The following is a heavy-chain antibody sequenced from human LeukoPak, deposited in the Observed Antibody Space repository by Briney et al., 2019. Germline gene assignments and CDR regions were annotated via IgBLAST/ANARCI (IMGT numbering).Heavy chain of an antibody. CDR2: IYYSGST. J-gene: IGHJ2*01. Sequence: SETLSLTCTVSGGSISSYYWSWIRQPPGKGLEWIGYIYYSGSTTYNPSLKSRVTISVDTFKNQFSLKLSSVTAADTAVYYCARDFGGSDGYTGYWYFDLWGRGTLVTVSS. CDR3: ARDFGGSDGYTGYWYFDL. V-gene: IGHV4-59*01. CDR1: GGSISSYY. D-gene: IGHD5-24*01.